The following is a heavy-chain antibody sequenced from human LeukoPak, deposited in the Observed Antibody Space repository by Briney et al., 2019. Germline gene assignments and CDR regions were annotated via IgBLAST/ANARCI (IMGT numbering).Heavy chain of an antibody. CDR2: IIPIFGTA. Sequence: ASVKVSCKASGGTFISYAISWVRQAPGQGLEWMGGIIPIFGTANYAQKFQGRVTITADESTSTAYMELSSLRSEDTAVYYCARDDITMVRGVRENWFDPWGQGTLVTVSS. CDR3: ARDDITMVRGVRENWFDP. V-gene: IGHV1-69*13. CDR1: GGTFISYA. D-gene: IGHD3-10*01. J-gene: IGHJ5*02.